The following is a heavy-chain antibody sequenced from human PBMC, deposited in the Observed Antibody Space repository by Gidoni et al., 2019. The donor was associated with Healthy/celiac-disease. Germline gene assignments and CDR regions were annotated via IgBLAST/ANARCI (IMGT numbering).Heavy chain of an antibody. CDR2: ISYDGSNK. CDR3: AKDRGQWPHAEYFQH. J-gene: IGHJ1*01. Sequence: QVRLVESGGGVVQPGRSLRLSCAASGFTFSSYGMHWVRQAPGKGLEWVAVISYDGSNKYYADSVKGRFTISRDNSKNTLYLQMNSLRAEDTAVYYCAKDRGQWPHAEYFQHWGQGTLVTVSS. CDR1: GFTFSSYG. D-gene: IGHD6-19*01. V-gene: IGHV3-30*18.